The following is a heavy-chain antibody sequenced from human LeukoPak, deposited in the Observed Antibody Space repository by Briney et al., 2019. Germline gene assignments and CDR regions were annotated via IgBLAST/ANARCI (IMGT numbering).Heavy chain of an antibody. CDR2: VWYVGSEK. CDR1: GFTFDDYA. J-gene: IGHJ3*02. D-gene: IGHD2-2*01. CDR3: AKGGEYSTSWDDTFDI. V-gene: IGHV3-30*18. Sequence: PGRSLRLSCAASGFTFDDYAMHWVRQAPGKGLEWVAVVWYVGSEKYYADSVKGRFTISRDNSKNTLYLDMNSLRTEDTALYYCAKGGEYSTSWDDTFDIWGQGTMVTVSS.